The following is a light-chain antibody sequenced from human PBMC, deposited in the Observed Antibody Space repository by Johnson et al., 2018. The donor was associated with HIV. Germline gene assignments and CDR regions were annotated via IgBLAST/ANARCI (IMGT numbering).Light chain of an antibody. J-gene: IGLJ1*01. CDR1: SSNIGNNY. V-gene: IGLV1-51*01. Sequence: QSVLTQPPSVSAAPGQKVTISCSGSSSNIGNNYVSWYQQLPGTAPKLLIYDNSKRPSGIPDRFSGSKSGTSATLAITGLQTGDEADYYCGAWDSSLSAYVFGTGTQVTV. CDR3: GAWDSSLSAYV. CDR2: DNS.